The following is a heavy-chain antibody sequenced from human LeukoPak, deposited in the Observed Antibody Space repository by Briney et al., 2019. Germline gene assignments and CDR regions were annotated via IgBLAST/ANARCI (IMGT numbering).Heavy chain of an antibody. D-gene: IGHD3-10*01. J-gene: IGHJ3*02. V-gene: IGHV3-7*01. CDR1: GFTFSSYG. Sequence: PGGSLRLSCAASGFTFSSYGMHWVRQAPGKGLEWVANIKQDGSEKYYVDSVKGRFTISRDNAKNSLYLQMNSLRAEDTAVYYCAREKTLLWFGDHTVLAFDIWGQGTMVTVSS. CDR3: AREKTLLWFGDHTVLAFDI. CDR2: IKQDGSEK.